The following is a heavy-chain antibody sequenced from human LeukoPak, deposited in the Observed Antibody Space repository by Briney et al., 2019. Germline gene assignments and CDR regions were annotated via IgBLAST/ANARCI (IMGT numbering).Heavy chain of an antibody. V-gene: IGHV4-34*01. CDR3: ARSDSYDSSGYYFDY. D-gene: IGHD3-22*01. CDR2: INHSGST. J-gene: IGHJ4*02. Sequence: SETLSLTCAVYGGSFSGYYWSWIRQPPGKGLEWIGEINHSGSTNYNPSLKSRVTISVDTSKNQFSLKLGSVTAADTAVYYCARSDSYDSSGYYFDYWGQGTLVTVSS. CDR1: GGSFSGYY.